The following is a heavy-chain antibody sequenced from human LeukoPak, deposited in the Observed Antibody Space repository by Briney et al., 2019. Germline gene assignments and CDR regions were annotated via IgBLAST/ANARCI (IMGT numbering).Heavy chain of an antibody. V-gene: IGHV3-66*01. CDR3: ARDRGHSGYDLYDY. D-gene: IGHD5-12*01. J-gene: IGHJ4*02. CDR1: GFSVSSNF. Sequence: GGSLRLPCAASGFSVSSNFMTWVRQVPGKGLEWLSVIYSDETTYYTDSVKGRFTISRDNFKNVLYLQMNTLRAEDTAVYYCARDRGHSGYDLYDYWGQGTLVTVSS. CDR2: IYSDETT.